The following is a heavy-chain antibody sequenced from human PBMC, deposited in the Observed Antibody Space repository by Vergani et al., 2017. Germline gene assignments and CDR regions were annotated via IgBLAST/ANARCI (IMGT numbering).Heavy chain of an antibody. CDR3: AREPKPGREKRKYGSSTSGYGGGSDNWFDP. CDR2: IIPIFGTA. Sequence: QVQLVQSGAEVKKPGSSVKVSCKASGGTFSSYAISWVRQAPGQGLEWMGGIIPIFGTANYAQKFQGRVTITADESTSTAYMELSSLRSEDTAVYYCAREPKPGREKRKYGSSTSGYGGGSDNWFDPWGQGTLVTVSS. D-gene: IGHD2-2*01. V-gene: IGHV1-69*01. CDR1: GGTFSSYA. J-gene: IGHJ5*02.